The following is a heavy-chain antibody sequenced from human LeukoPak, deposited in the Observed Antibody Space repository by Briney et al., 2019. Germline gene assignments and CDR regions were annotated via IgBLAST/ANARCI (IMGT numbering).Heavy chain of an antibody. Sequence: PGGPLRLSCAASGFTFSSYSMNWVRQAPGKGLEWVSSISSSSSYIYYADSVKGRFTISRDNAKNSLYLQMNSLRAEDTAVYYCARALKKQQLVQGYYFDYWGQGTLVTISS. J-gene: IGHJ4*02. CDR2: ISSSSSYI. CDR3: ARALKKQQLVQGYYFDY. D-gene: IGHD6-13*01. CDR1: GFTFSSYS. V-gene: IGHV3-21*01.